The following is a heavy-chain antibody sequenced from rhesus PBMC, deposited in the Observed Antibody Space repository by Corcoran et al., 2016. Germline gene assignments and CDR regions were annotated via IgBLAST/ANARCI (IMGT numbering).Heavy chain of an antibody. CDR3: ARDQGSGYSSLYFDY. CDR2: IYGRVGRP. J-gene: IGHJ4*01. D-gene: IGHD5-24*01. V-gene: IGHV4-106*01. CDR1: GGSISDSYY. Sequence: QVQLQESGPGLVKPSETLSLTCAVSGGSISDSYYWRWIRRPPGEGLEWFGYIYGRVGRPYYNPSLKSRVTISTDTSKNQFSLKLSSVTAADTAVYYCARDQGSGYSSLYFDYWGQGVLVTVSS.